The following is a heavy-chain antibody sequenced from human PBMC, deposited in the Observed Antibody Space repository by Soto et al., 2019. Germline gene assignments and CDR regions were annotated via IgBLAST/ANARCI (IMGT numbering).Heavy chain of an antibody. J-gene: IGHJ3*02. CDR2: IYSDDIT. CDR3: ARDKSESDSSARFDI. CDR1: GFTVTGNF. V-gene: IGHV3-66*01. D-gene: IGHD3-22*01. Sequence: GGSLRLSCEASGFTVTGNFFSWVRQAPGKGLEWVSLIYSDDITSYADSVQGRFTNSRDQSKNTLYLQMNSLRAEDTAVYYCARDKSESDSSARFDIWGRGTVVTVSS.